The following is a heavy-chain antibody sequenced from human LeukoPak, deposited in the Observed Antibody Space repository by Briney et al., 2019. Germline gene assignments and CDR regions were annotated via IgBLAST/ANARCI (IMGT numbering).Heavy chain of an antibody. V-gene: IGHV3-30*04. J-gene: IGHJ3*02. CDR2: ISYDGSNK. CDR3: ARETVGDAFDI. CDR1: GFTFSSYA. Sequence: PGGSLRLSCAASGFTFSSYAMHWVRQAPGKGLEWVAVISYDGSNKYYADSVKGRFTISRDNSKNTLYLQMNSLRAEDTAVYYCARETVGDAFDIWGQGTMVTVSS.